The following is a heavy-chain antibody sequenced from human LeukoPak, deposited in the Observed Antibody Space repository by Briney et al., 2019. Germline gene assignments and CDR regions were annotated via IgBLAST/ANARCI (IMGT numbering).Heavy chain of an antibody. Sequence: GGSLRLSCAASGFTFSSYIMNWVRQAPGKGLVWVSYISSSSSTIYYADSVKGRFTISRHNSKNTLYLQMNSLRAEDTAVYYCGRMVRGVIDYWGQGTLVTVSS. J-gene: IGHJ4*02. D-gene: IGHD3-10*01. CDR2: ISSSSSTI. CDR1: GFTFSSYI. V-gene: IGHV3-48*01. CDR3: GRMVRGVIDY.